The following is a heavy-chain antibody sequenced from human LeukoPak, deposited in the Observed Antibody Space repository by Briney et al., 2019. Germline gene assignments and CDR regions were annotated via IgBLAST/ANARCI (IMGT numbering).Heavy chain of an antibody. V-gene: IGHV4-39*01. D-gene: IGHD2-15*01. CDR1: GGSISSSSYY. CDR2: IYYSGST. J-gene: IGHJ4*02. Sequence: KPSETLSLTCTVSGGSISSSSYYWGWIRQPPGKGLEWIGSIYYSGSTYYNPSLKSRVTISVDTSKNQFSLKLSSVTAADTAVYYCAIPEGYCSGGSCFDYWGQGTLVTVSS. CDR3: AIPEGYCSGGSCFDY.